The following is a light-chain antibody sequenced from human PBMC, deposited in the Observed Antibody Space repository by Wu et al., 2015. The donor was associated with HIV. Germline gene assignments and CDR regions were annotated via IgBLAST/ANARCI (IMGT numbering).Light chain of an antibody. J-gene: IGKJ4*01. CDR3: QQYGASPLT. V-gene: IGKV3-20*01. CDR2: AAS. Sequence: VLTQSPDTLSLSPGEGATLSCRASQSVGNNYLAWYQQRPGQAPSLLIYAASRRATGIPDRFSGSGSGTDFTLTISRLGSGDFAVYYCQQYGASPLTFGGGTKVEIK. CDR1: QSVGNNY.